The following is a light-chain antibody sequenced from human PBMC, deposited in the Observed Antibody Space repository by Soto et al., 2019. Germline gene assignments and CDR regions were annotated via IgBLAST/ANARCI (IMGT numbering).Light chain of an antibody. J-gene: IGKJ4*01. Sequence: EIVLTQSPGTLSLSPGERATLSCSASQSVSSSYLAWYQQKPGQAPRLLIYGANNRATGISDRFSGSGSGTDFTLTISRLESDDFAVYYCQQHGSSPLTFGGGTTVEIK. V-gene: IGKV3-20*01. CDR2: GAN. CDR1: QSVSSSY. CDR3: QQHGSSPLT.